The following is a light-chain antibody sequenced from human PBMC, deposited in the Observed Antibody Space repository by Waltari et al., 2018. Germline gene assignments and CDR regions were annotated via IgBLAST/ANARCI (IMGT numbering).Light chain of an antibody. CDR2: SNK. CDR1: SSNIGSNT. V-gene: IGLV1-44*01. Sequence: QSVLTQPPSASGTPGQRVTISCSGSSSNIGSNTVNWYQQLPGTAPKLLIYSNKQRPSGVPDRFPGSKSGTSASLAISGLQSEDEADYYCAAWDDSLNGSWVFGGGTKLTVL. CDR3: AAWDDSLNGSWV. J-gene: IGLJ3*02.